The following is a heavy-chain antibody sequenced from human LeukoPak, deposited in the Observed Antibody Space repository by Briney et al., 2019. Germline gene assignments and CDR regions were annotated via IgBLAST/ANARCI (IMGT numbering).Heavy chain of an antibody. Sequence: SGTLSLTCAVSGGSISSSNWWSWVRQPPGKGLAWIGEIYHSGSTNYNPSLKSRVTISVDKSKNQFSLKLSSVSAADTAVYYCARVPEAVAAPYYDYYYMDVWGKGTTVTVSS. J-gene: IGHJ6*03. CDR3: ARVPEAVAAPYYDYYYMDV. V-gene: IGHV4-4*02. CDR1: GGSISSSNW. CDR2: IYHSGST. D-gene: IGHD6-19*01.